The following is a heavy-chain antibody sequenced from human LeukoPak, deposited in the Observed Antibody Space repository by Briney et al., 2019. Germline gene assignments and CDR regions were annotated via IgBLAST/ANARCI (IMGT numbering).Heavy chain of an antibody. J-gene: IGHJ4*02. CDR1: GGSISSGGYS. CDR2: IYHSGST. Sequence: PSEALSLTCAVSGGSISSGGYSWSWIRQPPGKGLEWIGYIYHSGSTNYNPSLKSRVTISVDKSKNQFSLKLSSVTAADTAVYYCARVGGYGDYGNWGQGTLVTVSS. V-gene: IGHV4-30-2*01. CDR3: ARVGGYGDYGN. D-gene: IGHD4-17*01.